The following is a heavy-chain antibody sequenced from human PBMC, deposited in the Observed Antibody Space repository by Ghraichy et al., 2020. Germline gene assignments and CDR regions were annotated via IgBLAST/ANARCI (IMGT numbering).Heavy chain of an antibody. CDR2: IKQDGSEK. Sequence: GGSLRLSCIFSGFRFSSYWMSWVRQAPGKGLEWVANIKQDGSEKNYVDSVKGRFTISRDNAKNSLYLQMNSLRVEDTAVYYCAGGPYWGQGTLVTVSS. J-gene: IGHJ4*02. CDR1: GFRFSSYW. CDR3: AGGPY. V-gene: IGHV3-7*04.